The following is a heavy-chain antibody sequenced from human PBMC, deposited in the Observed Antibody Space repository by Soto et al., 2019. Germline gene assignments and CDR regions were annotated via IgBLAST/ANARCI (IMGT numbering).Heavy chain of an antibody. V-gene: IGHV6-1*01. Sequence: SQTLSLTCAISGDSVSSSSVTWNWIRQSPSRGLEWLGRTYYMSKWYNDYAESVKSRITINPDTSKNRFSLHLNSVTPEDTAVYYCVRLIGNSWLDFWGQGTLVTVSS. CDR1: GDSVSSSSVT. CDR2: TYYMSKWYN. J-gene: IGHJ5*01. D-gene: IGHD1-26*01. CDR3: VRLIGNSWLDF.